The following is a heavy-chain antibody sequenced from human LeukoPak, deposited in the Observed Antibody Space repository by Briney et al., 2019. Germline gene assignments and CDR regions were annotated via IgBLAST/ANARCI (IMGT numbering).Heavy chain of an antibody. CDR2: ISDDGSNN. CDR3: ARVLDGFNCRFYFVS. CDR1: GFTFSNYA. D-gene: IGHD5-24*01. Sequence: GRSLKLSCVASGFTFSNYAMHWVRQPPGKGLEWVAVISDDGSNNYYADSVKGRFTNVRDNSKNTVFLQVKILRVDDTAIYYCARVLDGFNCRFYFVSCGQGTLVTVSS. V-gene: IGHV3-30*03. J-gene: IGHJ4*02.